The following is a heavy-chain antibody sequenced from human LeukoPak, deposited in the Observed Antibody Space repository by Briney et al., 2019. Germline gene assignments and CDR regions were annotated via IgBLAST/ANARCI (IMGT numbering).Heavy chain of an antibody. V-gene: IGHV4-39*01. CDR3: ARHRVVPAAILGPAYYYGMDV. CDR1: GGSISSSSYY. Sequence: KASETLSLTCTVSGGSISSSSYYWGWIRQPPGKGLEWIGSIYYSGSTYYNPSLKSRVTISVDTSKNQFSLKLSSVTAADTAVYYCARHRVVPAAILGPAYYYGMDVWGQGTTVTVSS. CDR2: IYYSGST. J-gene: IGHJ6*02. D-gene: IGHD2-2*01.